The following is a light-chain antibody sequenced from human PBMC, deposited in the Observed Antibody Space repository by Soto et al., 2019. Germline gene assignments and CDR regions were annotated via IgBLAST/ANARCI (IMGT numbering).Light chain of an antibody. Sequence: DIQMTQSPSSLSASVGDRATITCRASQTISFYLNWYQHKPGKTPKILIFGASSLQSGVPSRFSGSGSETDFTLTISSLHPEDFETYYWQRRYTTPITRGQGTRLEIK. CDR3: QRRYTTPIT. V-gene: IGKV1-39*01. J-gene: IGKJ5*01. CDR1: QTISFY. CDR2: GAS.